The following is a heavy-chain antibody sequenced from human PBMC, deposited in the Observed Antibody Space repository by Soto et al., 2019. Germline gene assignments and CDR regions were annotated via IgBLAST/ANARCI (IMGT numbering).Heavy chain of an antibody. CDR1: GFTFSSYA. CDR3: AKLGTMGVFDN. Sequence: EVQLLESGGGLVSPGGSLRLSCAASGFTFSSYAMSWVRQAPGKGLEWLAGITFRGDYTYYADSVKGRFSISRDNSRNRLDLQMNNLKVEDTALYYCAKLGTMGVFDNWGQGTLLTVSS. V-gene: IGHV3-23*01. D-gene: IGHD1-26*01. CDR2: ITFRGDYT. J-gene: IGHJ4*02.